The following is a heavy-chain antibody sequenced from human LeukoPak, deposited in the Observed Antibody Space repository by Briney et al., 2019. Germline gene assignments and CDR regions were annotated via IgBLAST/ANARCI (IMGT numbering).Heavy chain of an antibody. CDR3: ARDGANGTARSSFFDY. J-gene: IGHJ4*02. D-gene: IGHD1-1*01. CDR2: TSYDGSNK. V-gene: IGHV3-30-3*01. Sequence: GGSLRLSCAASGFTFSSYAMHWVRQAPGKGLEWVAVTSYDGSNKYYADSVKGRFLISRDNSKSTLNLQMNGLRAEDTAVYYCARDGANGTARSSFFDYWGQGTLVTVSS. CDR1: GFTFSSYA.